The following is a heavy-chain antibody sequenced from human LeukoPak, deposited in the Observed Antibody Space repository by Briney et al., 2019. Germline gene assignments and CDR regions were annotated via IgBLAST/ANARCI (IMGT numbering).Heavy chain of an antibody. CDR3: ARSATVTTARWFDP. CDR1: GGSISSYY. D-gene: IGHD4-17*01. J-gene: IGHJ5*02. V-gene: IGHV4-59*01. CDR2: IYYSGST. Sequence: SETLSLTCTVSGGSISSYYWSWIRQPPGKGLEWIGYIYYSGSTNYNPSLKSRVTISVDTSKNQFSLKLSSVTAADTAVYYCARSATVTTARWFDPWGQGTLVTVPS.